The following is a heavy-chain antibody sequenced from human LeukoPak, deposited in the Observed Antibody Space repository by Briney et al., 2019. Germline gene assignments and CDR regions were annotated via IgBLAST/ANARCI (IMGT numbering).Heavy chain of an antibody. CDR3: ARESIVPAAEDY. V-gene: IGHV3-21*01. Sequence: GGSLRLSCAASGFTFSSYSMNWVRQAPGKGLEWVSSISSSSSYIYYADSVKGRFTISRDNAKNSLYLQMNSLRAEDTAVYYCARESIVPAAEDYWGQGTLVTVSS. J-gene: IGHJ4*02. CDR1: GFTFSSYS. D-gene: IGHD2-2*01. CDR2: ISSSSSYI.